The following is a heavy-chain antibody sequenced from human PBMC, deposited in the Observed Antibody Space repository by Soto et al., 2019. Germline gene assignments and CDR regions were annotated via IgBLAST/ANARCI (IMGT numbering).Heavy chain of an antibody. CDR3: AKSEDIGVVVAAPRCDY. Sequence: GGSLRLSCAASGFTFSSYAMRWVRQAPGKGLEWVSAISGSGGSTYYADSVKGRFTIARDNSKNTLYLKMNSLKAEDTAVYYCAKSEDIGVVVAAPRCDYWGQGTLVTVSS. CDR1: GFTFSSYA. V-gene: IGHV3-23*01. D-gene: IGHD2-15*01. J-gene: IGHJ4*02. CDR2: ISGSGGST.